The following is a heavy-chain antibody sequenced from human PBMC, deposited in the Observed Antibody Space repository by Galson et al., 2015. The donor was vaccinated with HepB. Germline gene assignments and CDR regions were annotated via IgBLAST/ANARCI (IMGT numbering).Heavy chain of an antibody. CDR2: ISGSGGST. V-gene: IGHV3-23*01. D-gene: IGHD2-2*01. CDR3: ALNLQHQLVPEYLHH. J-gene: IGHJ1*01. Sequence: SLRLSCAASGFTFKNYAMSWVRQTPGKGLEWLSGISGSGGSTFYADSMKGRFTISRDNSKNTLYLQTDSLRGEDTAIYYCALNLQHQLVPEYLHHWGQGTLVTVSS. CDR1: GFTFKNYA.